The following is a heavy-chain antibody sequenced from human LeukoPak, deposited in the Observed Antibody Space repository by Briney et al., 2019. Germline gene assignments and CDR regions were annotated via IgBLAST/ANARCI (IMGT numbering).Heavy chain of an antibody. V-gene: IGHV1-69*04. CDR2: IIPVLNIT. CDR1: GGTFSSSA. Sequence: SVKVSCKTSGGTFSSSAITWVRQAPGQGLEWMGRIIPVLNITTYAQKFQGSVTITADTSTSTVYMELSSLRSEETAIYYCARDQGLTAPPPYGLDVWGQGTAVIVSS. CDR3: ARDQGLTAPPPYGLDV. J-gene: IGHJ6*02. D-gene: IGHD5-18*01.